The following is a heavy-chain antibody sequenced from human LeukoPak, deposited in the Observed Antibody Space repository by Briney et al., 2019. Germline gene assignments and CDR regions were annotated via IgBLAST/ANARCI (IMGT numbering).Heavy chain of an antibody. V-gene: IGHV3-30*18. Sequence: GGSLRLSCAASGFTFSAYGIHWVRQAPGKGLEWVTVISYDGNYRNYADSVKGRFTISRDDSKNTLYLQMNSLTTEDTAVYYCAKDRGGYTYYPFLSYFFDSWGQGTLVTVSS. D-gene: IGHD5-12*01. CDR2: ISYDGNYR. CDR1: GFTFSAYG. J-gene: IGHJ4*02. CDR3: AKDRGGYTYYPFLSYFFDS.